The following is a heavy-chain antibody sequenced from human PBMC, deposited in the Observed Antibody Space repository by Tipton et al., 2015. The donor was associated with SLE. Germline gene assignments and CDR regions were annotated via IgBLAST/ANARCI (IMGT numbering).Heavy chain of an antibody. CDR2: IYYSGST. CDR3: ERGWGSWPYYFDY. CDR1: GGSISSTY. D-gene: IGHD6-13*01. J-gene: IGHJ4*02. V-gene: IGHV4-59*01. Sequence: LRLSCTVSGGSISSTYWSWIRQPPGRGLEWIGYIYYSGSTNYNPSLKSRVTISVDTSKNQFSLKQSSVTAADTAVYYCERGWGSWPYYFDYWGQGTLVTVSS.